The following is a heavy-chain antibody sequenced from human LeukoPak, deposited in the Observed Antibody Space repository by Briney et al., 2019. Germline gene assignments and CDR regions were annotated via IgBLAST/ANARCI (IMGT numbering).Heavy chain of an antibody. CDR1: GFPFSSNY. CDR3: ARHPSRYYYGMDV. CDR2: TNSGGAT. V-gene: IGHV3-53*05. Sequence: PGGSLRLSCAASGFPFSSNYMSWVRQAPGKGLEWGAVTNSGGATDYADSVKGRFTISRDNSKNTLYLQMNSLRAEDTAVYYCARHPSRYYYGMDVWGQGTTVTVSS. J-gene: IGHJ6*02.